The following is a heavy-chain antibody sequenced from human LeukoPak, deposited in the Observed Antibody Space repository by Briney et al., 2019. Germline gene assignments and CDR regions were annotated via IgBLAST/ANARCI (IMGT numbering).Heavy chain of an antibody. D-gene: IGHD1-7*01. CDR3: ARIGNYAFDI. Sequence: GGSLRLSCAASGFTFRSYWMSWVRQAPGKGLEWVANIKKDGSEKYYVDSVKGRFTISRDNAKNSLYLQMNSLRAEDTAVYYCARIGNYAFDIWGQGTMVTVSS. CDR2: IKKDGSEK. V-gene: IGHV3-7*04. J-gene: IGHJ3*02. CDR1: GFTFRSYW.